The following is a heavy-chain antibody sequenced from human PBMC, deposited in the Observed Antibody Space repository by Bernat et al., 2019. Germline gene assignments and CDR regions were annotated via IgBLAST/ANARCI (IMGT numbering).Heavy chain of an antibody. D-gene: IGHD3-16*01. CDR1: GFTFSSYA. CDR3: ARDRAPYDYDAFDI. V-gene: IGHV3-30*01. CDR2: ISYDGSNK. Sequence: VQLLESGGGLVQPGRSLRLSCAASGFTFSSYAMHWVRQAPGKGLEWVAVISYDGSNKYYADSVKGRFTISRDNSKNTLYLQMNSLRAEDTAVYYCARDRAPYDYDAFDIWGQGTMVTVSS. J-gene: IGHJ3*02.